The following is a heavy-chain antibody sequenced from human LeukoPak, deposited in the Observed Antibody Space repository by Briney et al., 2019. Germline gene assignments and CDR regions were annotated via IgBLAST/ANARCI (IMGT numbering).Heavy chain of an antibody. CDR3: ARLTIAGPPDY. J-gene: IGHJ4*02. D-gene: IGHD2-21*01. CDR1: GGSVDDYH. Sequence: PSETLSLTCSVSGGSVDDYHWSWIRQPPGEGLEWIGYVHYSGSTNYNPSLKSRVTMSVDTSKNRFSLKLSSVTAADTAVYYCARLTIAGPPDYWGQGTLVTVSS. CDR2: VHYSGST. V-gene: IGHV4-59*08.